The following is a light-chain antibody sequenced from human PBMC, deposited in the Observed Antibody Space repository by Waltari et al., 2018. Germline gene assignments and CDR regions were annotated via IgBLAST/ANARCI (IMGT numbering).Light chain of an antibody. CDR2: KAS. J-gene: IGKJ3*01. Sequence: DIHMTQFPSSLSAYVGDTVTITCRASQSISSWLDWYQQKPGKAPKFLIYKASSLQSGVPSRFSGSGYGTDFTLTISSLQPEDFATYYCLQYSSSPLTFGPGTKLDIK. CDR1: QSISSW. CDR3: LQYSSSPLT. V-gene: IGKV1D-16*01.